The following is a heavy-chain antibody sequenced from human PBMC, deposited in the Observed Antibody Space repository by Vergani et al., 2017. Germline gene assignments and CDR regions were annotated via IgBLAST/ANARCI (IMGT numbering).Heavy chain of an antibody. Sequence: QVQLVQSGAEVKKPGSSVKVSCKASGGTFSSYAISWVRQAPGQGLEWMGGIIPIFGTANYAQKFQGRVTITADESTSTAYMELSSLRSEDTAVYYCARKYSSSSFEIFGYFDYWGQGTLVTVSS. CDR3: ARKYSSSSFEIFGYFDY. J-gene: IGHJ4*02. V-gene: IGHV1-69*01. D-gene: IGHD6-6*01. CDR1: GGTFSSYA. CDR2: IIPIFGTA.